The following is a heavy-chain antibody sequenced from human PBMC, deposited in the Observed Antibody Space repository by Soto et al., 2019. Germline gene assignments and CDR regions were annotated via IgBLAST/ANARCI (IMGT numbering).Heavy chain of an antibody. J-gene: IGHJ4*02. Sequence: PGGSLRLSCAASGFTFSSYAMHWVRQAPGKGLEWVAVISYDGSNKYYADSVKGRFTISRDNSKNTLYLQMNSLRAEDTAVYYCARATMVRGVIIPVDYWGQGTLVTVSS. CDR2: ISYDGSNK. CDR3: ARATMVRGVIIPVDY. D-gene: IGHD3-10*01. CDR1: GFTFSSYA. V-gene: IGHV3-30-3*01.